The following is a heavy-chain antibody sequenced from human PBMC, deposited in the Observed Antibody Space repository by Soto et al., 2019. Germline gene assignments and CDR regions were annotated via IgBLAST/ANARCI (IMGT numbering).Heavy chain of an antibody. CDR1: GFTISSNY. Sequence: GGSLRLSCAASGFTISSNYMSWVRQAPGKGLEWVSVIYSGGSTYYADSVKGRFTISRDNSKNTLYLQMNSLRAEDTAVYYCASAVGATTGYYYYYGMDVWGQGTTVTVSS. CDR2: IYSGGST. J-gene: IGHJ6*01. CDR3: ASAVGATTGYYYYYGMDV. D-gene: IGHD1-26*01. V-gene: IGHV3-66*01.